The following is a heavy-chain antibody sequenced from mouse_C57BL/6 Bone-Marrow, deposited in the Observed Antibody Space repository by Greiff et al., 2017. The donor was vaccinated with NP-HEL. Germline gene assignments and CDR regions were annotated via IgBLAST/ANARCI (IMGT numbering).Heavy chain of an antibody. J-gene: IGHJ2*01. Sequence: EVKVVESGGGLVQPGGSLSLSCAASGFTFTDYYMSWVRQPPGKALEWLGFIRNKANGYTTEYSASVKGRFTISRDNSQSILYLQMNALRAEDSATYYCARYRGGTSFDYWGQGTTLTVSS. CDR1: GFTFTDYY. CDR2: IRNKANGYTT. D-gene: IGHD4-1*01. V-gene: IGHV7-3*01. CDR3: ARYRGGTSFDY.